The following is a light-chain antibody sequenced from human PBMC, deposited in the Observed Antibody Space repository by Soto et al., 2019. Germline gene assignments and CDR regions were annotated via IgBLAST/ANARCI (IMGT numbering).Light chain of an antibody. Sequence: DIQMTQSPPSLSASVGDRVTITCQASQDISNYLNWYQQKPGKVPKLLIYDASNLETGVPSRFSGSGSGTDFTLTISSLQPEDIATYYCQQSYNVLSWTFGQGTKVDIK. V-gene: IGKV1-33*01. J-gene: IGKJ1*01. CDR3: QQSYNVLSWT. CDR2: DAS. CDR1: QDISNY.